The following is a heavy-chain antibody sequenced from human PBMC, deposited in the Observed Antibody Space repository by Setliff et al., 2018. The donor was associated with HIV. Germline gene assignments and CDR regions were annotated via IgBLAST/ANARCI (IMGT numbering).Heavy chain of an antibody. CDR1: GFTFSNYA. Sequence: GGSLRLSCAASGFTFSNYAMSWVRQAPGEGLEWVSAILSTGGSTDHADSVKGRFTISRDNSKNTVYLQMTSLRAEDTAVYYCARSPGMFDYWGQGTPVTVSS. D-gene: IGHD1-1*01. CDR2: ILSTGGST. V-gene: IGHV3-23*01. J-gene: IGHJ4*02. CDR3: ARSPGMFDY.